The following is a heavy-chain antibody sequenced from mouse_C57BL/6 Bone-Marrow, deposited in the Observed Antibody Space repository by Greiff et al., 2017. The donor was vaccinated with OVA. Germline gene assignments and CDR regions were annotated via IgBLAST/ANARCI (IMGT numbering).Heavy chain of an antibody. CDR1: GFTFTAYY. J-gene: IGHJ3*01. CDR2: IRNKANGYTT. V-gene: IGHV7-3*01. D-gene: IGHD2-10*02. Sequence: EVKLVESGGGLVQPGGSLSLSCAASGFTFTAYYMSWVRQPPGKALEWLGFIRNKANGYTTEYSASVKGRFTISRDNSQSILYLQMNALRAEDSATYYCARYPLGADWGQGTLVTVSA. CDR3: ARYPLGAD.